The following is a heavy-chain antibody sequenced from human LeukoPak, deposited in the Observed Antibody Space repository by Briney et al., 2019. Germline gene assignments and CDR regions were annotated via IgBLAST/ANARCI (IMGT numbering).Heavy chain of an antibody. D-gene: IGHD2-15*01. V-gene: IGHV3-23*01. CDR2: ISGSGGST. CDR3: ATKLVVVAAIDY. Sequence: GGSLRLSCAASGFTFSSYVMSWVRQAPGKGLEWVSVISGSGGSTYYAGSVKGRFTISRDNSKNTLYLQMNSLRAGDTAVYYCATKLVVVAAIDYWGQGTLVTVSS. J-gene: IGHJ4*02. CDR1: GFTFSSYV.